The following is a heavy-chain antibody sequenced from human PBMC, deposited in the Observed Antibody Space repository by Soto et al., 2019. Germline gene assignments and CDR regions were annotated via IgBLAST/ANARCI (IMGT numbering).Heavy chain of an antibody. J-gene: IGHJ6*01. CDR1: WSTFRGSA. V-gene: IGHV3-73*01. Sequence: GGPLRRSCAASWSTFRGSAVHWVRQAPGKGREWIGRIRSKANSYEKAYGASVKGRFTISSDDSKNTAYLQMNRLKTEDDAVYYCSRFHSNIVSTFVW. D-gene: IGHD5-12*01. CDR3: SRFHSNIVSTFV. CDR2: IRSKANSYEK.